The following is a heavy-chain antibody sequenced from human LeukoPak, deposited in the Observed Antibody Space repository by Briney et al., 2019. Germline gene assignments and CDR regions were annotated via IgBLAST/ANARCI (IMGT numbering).Heavy chain of an antibody. CDR3: ARAPRSWGFDY. V-gene: IGHV1-69*05. CDR1: GGTFSSYA. D-gene: IGHD7-27*01. CDR2: IIPIFGTA. Sequence: RWASVKVSCKASGGTFSSYAISWVRQAPGQGLEWMGGIIPIFGTANYAQKFQGRVTMTRSASINTAYMELSSLRSEDTAVYYCARAPRSWGFDYWGQGTLVTVSS. J-gene: IGHJ4*02.